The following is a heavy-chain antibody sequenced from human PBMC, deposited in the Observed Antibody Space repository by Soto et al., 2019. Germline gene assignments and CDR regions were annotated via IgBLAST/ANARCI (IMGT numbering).Heavy chain of an antibody. CDR1: GFTFSSYA. Sequence: QVQLVESGGGVVQPGRSLRLSCAASGFTFSSYAMHWVRQAPGKGLEWVAVISYDGSNKYYADSVKGRFTISRDNSKNTLYLQMNSLRAEDTAVYYCARGFSGGYYDSIGSVFFDYWGQGTLVTVSS. D-gene: IGHD3-22*01. CDR3: ARGFSGGYYDSIGSVFFDY. CDR2: ISYDGSNK. V-gene: IGHV3-30-3*01. J-gene: IGHJ4*02.